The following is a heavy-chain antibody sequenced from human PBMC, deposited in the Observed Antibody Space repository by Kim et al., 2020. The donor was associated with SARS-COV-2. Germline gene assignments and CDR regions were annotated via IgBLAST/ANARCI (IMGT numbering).Heavy chain of an antibody. D-gene: IGHD6-13*01. V-gene: IGHV4-34*01. CDR2: INHSGST. Sequence: SETLSLTCAVYGGSFSGYYWSWIRQPPGKGLEWIGEINHSGSTNYNPSLKSRVTISVDTSKNQFSLKLSSVTAADTAVYYCARVAAAEMEAFDIWGQGTMVTVSS. CDR1: GGSFSGYY. CDR3: ARVAAAEMEAFDI. J-gene: IGHJ3*02.